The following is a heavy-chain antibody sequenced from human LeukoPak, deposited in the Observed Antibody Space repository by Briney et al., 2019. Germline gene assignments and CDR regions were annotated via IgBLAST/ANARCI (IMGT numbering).Heavy chain of an antibody. D-gene: IGHD6-13*01. CDR2: ISSSGSST. Sequence: GGSLRLSCAASGFTFSDYYMSWIRQAPGKGLEWVSYISSSGSSTYYADSVKGRFTISRDNAKSSLYLQLNSPRAEDTAVYYCARYSSSWYPFWGQGTLVTVSS. CDR1: GFTFSDYY. CDR3: ARYSSSWYPF. J-gene: IGHJ4*02. V-gene: IGHV3-11*01.